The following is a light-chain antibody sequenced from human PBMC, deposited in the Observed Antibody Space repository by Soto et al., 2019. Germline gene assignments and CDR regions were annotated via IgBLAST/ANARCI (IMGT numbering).Light chain of an antibody. J-gene: IGKJ1*01. V-gene: IGKV1-5*03. CDR3: PHYNSSSEA. CDR1: QTISSW. Sequence: DIQMTQSPSTLSASVGGRVTITWRASQTISSWFAWYQQTPGKAPKLXIYKAFTLKSGVPSMVSGSGAWTEFTLTISSLQPDDVATYYCPHYNSSSEAFGQGTKVDIK. CDR2: KAF.